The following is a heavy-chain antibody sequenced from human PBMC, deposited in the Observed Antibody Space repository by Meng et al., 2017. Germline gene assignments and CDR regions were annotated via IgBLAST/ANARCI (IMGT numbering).Heavy chain of an antibody. Sequence: GGVVEPGRSLRLSCAASGFTFSSYAMHWVRQAPGKGLEWVAVISYDGSNKYYAASVKGRFTISRDNSKNTLYLQMNSLRAEDTAVYYCAHFDYWGQGTLVTVSS. CDR1: GFTFSSYA. CDR2: ISYDGSNK. CDR3: AHFDY. V-gene: IGHV3-30*01. J-gene: IGHJ4*02.